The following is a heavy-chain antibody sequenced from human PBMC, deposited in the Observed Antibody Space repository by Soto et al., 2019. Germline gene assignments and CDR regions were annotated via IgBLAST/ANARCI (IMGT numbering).Heavy chain of an antibody. CDR3: AIVEFMITFGGVIAAIDY. D-gene: IGHD3-16*02. J-gene: IGHJ4*02. CDR2: ISAYNGNT. V-gene: IGHV1-18*01. CDR1: GYTFTSYG. Sequence: ASEKVSCKASGYTFTSYGISWVRQAPGQGLEWMGWISAYNGNTNYAQKLQGRVTMTTDTSTSTAYMELRSLRSDDTAVYYCAIVEFMITFGGVIAAIDYWGQGTLVTVSS.